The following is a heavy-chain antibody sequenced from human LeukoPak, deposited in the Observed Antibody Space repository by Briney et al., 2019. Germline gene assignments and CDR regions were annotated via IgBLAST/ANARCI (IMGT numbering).Heavy chain of an antibody. V-gene: IGHV3-48*04. CDR1: GFTFSSYS. CDR2: ISSSSSTI. J-gene: IGHJ4*02. D-gene: IGHD6-13*01. CDR3: AREAASDY. Sequence: GGSLRLSCAASGFTFSSYSMNWVRQAPGKGLEWVSYISSSSSTIYCADSVKGRFTISRDNAKNSLYLQMNSLRAEDTAVYYCAREAASDYWGQGTLVTVSS.